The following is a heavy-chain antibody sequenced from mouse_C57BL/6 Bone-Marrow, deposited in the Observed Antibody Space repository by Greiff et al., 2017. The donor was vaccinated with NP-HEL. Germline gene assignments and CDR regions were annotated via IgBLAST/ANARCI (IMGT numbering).Heavy chain of an antibody. Sequence: VKLVESDAELVKPGASVKISCKVSGYTFTDHTIHWMKQRPEQGLEWIGYIYPRDGSTKYNEKFKGKATLTADKSSSTAYMQLNSLTSEDSAVYFCARGDYYGSKGFAYWGQGTLVTVSA. V-gene: IGHV1-78*01. D-gene: IGHD1-1*01. CDR1: GYTFTDHT. CDR3: ARGDYYGSKGFAY. CDR2: IYPRDGST. J-gene: IGHJ3*01.